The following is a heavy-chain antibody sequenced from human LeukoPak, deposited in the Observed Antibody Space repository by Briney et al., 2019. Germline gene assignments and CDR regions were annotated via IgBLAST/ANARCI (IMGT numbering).Heavy chain of an antibody. CDR1: GYTFTSYY. CDR3: AVLSCSSTSCYHSAEYFQH. J-gene: IGHJ1*01. Sequence: ASVKVSCKASGYTFTSYYMHWVRQAPGQGLEWMGIINPSGGSTSYAQKFQGRVTMTRDTSTSTVYMELSSLRSEDTAVYYCAVLSCSSTSCYHSAEYFQHWGQGTLVTVSS. V-gene: IGHV1-46*01. D-gene: IGHD2-2*01. CDR2: INPSGGST.